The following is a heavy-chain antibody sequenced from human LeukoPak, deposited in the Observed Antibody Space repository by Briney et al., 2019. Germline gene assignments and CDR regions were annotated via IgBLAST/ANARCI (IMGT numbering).Heavy chain of an antibody. CDR3: SGYRHDAFDI. J-gene: IGHJ3*02. CDR2: ISSSSSTI. CDR1: GFTFSTYW. Sequence: GGSLRLSCAASGFTFSTYWMNWFRQTPGKGLEWVSYISSSSSTIYYADSVKGRFTISRDNAKNSLYLQMNSLRAEDTAVYYCSGYRHDAFDIWGQGTMVTVSS. V-gene: IGHV3-48*01. D-gene: IGHD3-22*01.